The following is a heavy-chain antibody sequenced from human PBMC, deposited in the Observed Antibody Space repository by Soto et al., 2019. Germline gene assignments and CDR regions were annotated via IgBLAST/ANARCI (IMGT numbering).Heavy chain of an antibody. CDR2: MYYSGST. V-gene: IGHV4-59*08. J-gene: IGHJ5*02. Sequence: SETLSLTCTVSGDSISSSYWSWIRQPPGKGLEWIGYMYYSGSTSYNPSLNSRVTLSVDTSKNRFFLKLSFVTAADTAVYYCARHRALNWFDPWGQGTLVTVSS. CDR1: GDSISSSY. CDR3: ARHRALNWFDP.